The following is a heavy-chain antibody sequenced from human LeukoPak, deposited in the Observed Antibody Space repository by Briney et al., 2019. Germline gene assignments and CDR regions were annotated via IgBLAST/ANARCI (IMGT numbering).Heavy chain of an antibody. Sequence: GGSLRLSCAASGFTFSSYEMNWVRQAPGKGLEWVSYISSSGSTIYYADSVKGRFTISRDNAKNSLYLQMNSLRAEDTAVYYCARGSLSFPFMDVWGQGTTATVSS. CDR1: GFTFSSYE. D-gene: IGHD2/OR15-2a*01. J-gene: IGHJ6*02. V-gene: IGHV3-48*03. CDR2: ISSSGSTI. CDR3: ARGSLSFPFMDV.